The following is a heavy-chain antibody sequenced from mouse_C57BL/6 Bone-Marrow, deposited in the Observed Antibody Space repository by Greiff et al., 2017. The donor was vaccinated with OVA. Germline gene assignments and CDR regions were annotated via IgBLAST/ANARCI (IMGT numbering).Heavy chain of an antibody. D-gene: IGHD2-3*01. V-gene: IGHV1-69*01. CDR1: GYTFTSYW. CDR3: ARDGYYWYFDV. Sequence: VQLQQPGAELVMPGASVKLSCKASGYTFTSYWMHWVKQRPGQGLEWIGEIDPSDSYTNYNQKFKGKSTLTVDKSSSTAYMQLSSLTSDDSAVYYCARDGYYWYFDVWGSGTTVTVSS. J-gene: IGHJ1*01. CDR2: IDPSDSYT.